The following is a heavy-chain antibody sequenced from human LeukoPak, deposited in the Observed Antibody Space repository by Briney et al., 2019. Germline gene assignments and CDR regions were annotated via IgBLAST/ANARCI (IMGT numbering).Heavy chain of an antibody. CDR3: ARDPGPYGTVTWFDP. D-gene: IGHD3-10*01. Sequence: ASVKVSCKASGYTFTCYYMHWVRQAPGQGLEGRGWINPNSGGTNYAQKFQGRVTMTRDTSISTAYMELSRLRSDDTAVYYCARDPGPYGTVTWFDPWGQGTLVTVSS. J-gene: IGHJ5*02. V-gene: IGHV1-2*02. CDR2: INPNSGGT. CDR1: GYTFTCYY.